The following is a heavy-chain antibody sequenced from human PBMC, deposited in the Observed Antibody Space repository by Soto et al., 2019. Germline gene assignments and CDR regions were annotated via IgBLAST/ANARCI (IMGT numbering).Heavy chain of an antibody. J-gene: IGHJ4*02. CDR3: ARDRKEFDY. Sequence: SETLSLTCTVSGGSISSYYWSWIRQPPGKGLEWIGYIYYSGSTDYNPSLKSRVTISVDTSKNQFSLKLSSVTAADTAVYYCARDRKEFDYWGQGTLVTVSS. CDR1: GGSISSYY. V-gene: IGHV4-59*01. CDR2: IYYSGST.